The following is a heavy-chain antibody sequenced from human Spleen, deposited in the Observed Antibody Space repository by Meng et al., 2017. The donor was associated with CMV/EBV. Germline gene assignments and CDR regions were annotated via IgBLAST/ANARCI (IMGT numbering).Heavy chain of an antibody. CDR3: ARDRLESTYFYNFGMDV. CDR2: IHSDGSNI. Sequence: GESLKISCAASGFTFSGYWMHWVRQVPGKGLVWVSRIHSDGSNINYADSVKGRFTISRDHAKNSLYLQMNSLTAEDTAVYYCARDRLESTYFYNFGMDVWGQGTTVTVSS. J-gene: IGHJ6*02. D-gene: IGHD5/OR15-5a*01. CDR1: GFTFSGYW. V-gene: IGHV3-74*01.